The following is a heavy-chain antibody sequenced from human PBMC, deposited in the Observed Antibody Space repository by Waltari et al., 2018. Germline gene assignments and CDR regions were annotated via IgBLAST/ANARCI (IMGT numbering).Heavy chain of an antibody. CDR1: GYPFPANF. CDR3: ANMRPFDY. J-gene: IGHJ4*02. CDR2: INPNSGGT. Sequence: QVHLVQSGAEAKKPGATVRVSCKPSGYPFPANFLHWVRQAPGQGLEWRGWINPNSGGTNYAQKFQGRVTMTRDTSISTAYLDLSSLRSDDTAVYYCANMRPFDYWGQGTLVTVSS. V-gene: IGHV1-2*02.